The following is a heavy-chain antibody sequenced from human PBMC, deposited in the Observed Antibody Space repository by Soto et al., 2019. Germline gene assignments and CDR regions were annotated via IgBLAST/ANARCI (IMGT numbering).Heavy chain of an antibody. Sequence: SETLSLTCTVSVGSISSYYWSWIRQPPGKGLEWIGYIYYSGSTNYNPSLKSRVTISVDTSKNQFSLKLSSVTAADTAVYYCARDLGSDPYGMDVWGQGTTVTVSS. V-gene: IGHV4-59*01. J-gene: IGHJ6*02. CDR2: IYYSGST. D-gene: IGHD3-10*01. CDR1: VGSISSYY. CDR3: ARDLGSDPYGMDV.